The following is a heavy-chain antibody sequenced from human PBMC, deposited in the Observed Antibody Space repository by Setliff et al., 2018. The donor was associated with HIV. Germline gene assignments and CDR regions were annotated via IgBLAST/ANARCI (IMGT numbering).Heavy chain of an antibody. J-gene: IGHJ6*03. CDR2: VSHTGST. CDR1: GGSLSGYY. D-gene: IGHD2-15*01. CDR3: ARNTGRWPSMDV. V-gene: IGHV4-34*01. Sequence: SETLSLTCAVYGGSLSGYYWRWIRQPPGKGLEWIGDVSHTGSTNYNPSLKSRITISADTPKNQFSLKLSSVTAADTAVYYCARNTGRWPSMDVWGKGTTVTVSS.